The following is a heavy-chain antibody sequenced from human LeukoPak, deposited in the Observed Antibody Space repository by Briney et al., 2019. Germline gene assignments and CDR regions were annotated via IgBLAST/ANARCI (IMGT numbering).Heavy chain of an antibody. Sequence: GGSLRLSCVASGFTFGTYSMHWVRQAPGKGLEWVAVMSHDGGIEKYADSVKGRFTISRDNSKKTLYLQMNSLRSDDAAVYYCARAKIIHSITHMDVWGQGTTVTVSS. CDR2: MSHDGGIE. D-gene: IGHD2/OR15-2a*01. CDR1: GFTFGTYS. CDR3: ARAKIIHSITHMDV. V-gene: IGHV3-30*03. J-gene: IGHJ6*02.